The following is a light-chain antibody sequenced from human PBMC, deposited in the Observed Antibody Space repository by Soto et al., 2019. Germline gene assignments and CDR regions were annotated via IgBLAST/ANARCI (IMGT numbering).Light chain of an antibody. Sequence: DIQMTQSPSSLSASLGDRVIITCRASQAIGKNLAWFQLRPGEAPKSLIFASSSLRSGVPSRFSGGRTGTDYTLTIISQQPEDFATYYCQQHESAPLTFVGGTKIEI. CDR3: QQHESAPLT. CDR1: QAIGKN. V-gene: IGKV1-16*01. CDR2: ASS. J-gene: IGKJ4*01.